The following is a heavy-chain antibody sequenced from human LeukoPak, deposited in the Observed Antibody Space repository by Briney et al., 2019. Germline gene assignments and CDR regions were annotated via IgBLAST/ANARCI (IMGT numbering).Heavy chain of an antibody. CDR1: GLTFSSYE. Sequence: GGSLRLSCAASGLTFSSYEMNWVRQAPGKGLEWVSSISSSSSYIYYADSVKGRFTISRDNAKNSLYLQMNSLRAEDTAVYYCAREPLYYYGSGIDYWGQGTLVTVSS. D-gene: IGHD3-10*01. V-gene: IGHV3-21*01. CDR3: AREPLYYYGSGIDY. CDR2: ISSSSSYI. J-gene: IGHJ4*02.